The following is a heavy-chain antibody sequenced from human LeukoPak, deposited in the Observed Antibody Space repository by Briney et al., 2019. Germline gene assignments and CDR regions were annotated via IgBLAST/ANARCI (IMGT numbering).Heavy chain of an antibody. J-gene: IGHJ4*02. D-gene: IGHD3-10*01. CDR1: GFTFSSYW. V-gene: IGHV3-74*01. Sequence: GGSLRLSCAAFGFTFSSYWMHWVRQAPGKGLVWVSRINTDGSTTNYADSVKGRFTVSRDNAKNTLYLQMNSLRAEDTAMYYCARGDGSGSYRDTFDYWGRGTLVTVSS. CDR2: INTDGSTT. CDR3: ARGDGSGSYRDTFDY.